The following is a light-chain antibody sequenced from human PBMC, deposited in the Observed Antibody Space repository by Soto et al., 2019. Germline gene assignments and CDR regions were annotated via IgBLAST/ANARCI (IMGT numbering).Light chain of an antibody. CDR2: KAS. V-gene: IGKV1-5*03. J-gene: IGKJ1*01. CDR1: QSISSW. CDR3: KQYNSYRT. Sequence: DIQMTTSASTLSASVGARVTITCRASQSISSWLAWYQQKPGKAPKLLIYKASSLESGVPSRFTGSGSGTEFTLTISSLQPDDFATYYCKQYNSYRTFGQGTKVNI.